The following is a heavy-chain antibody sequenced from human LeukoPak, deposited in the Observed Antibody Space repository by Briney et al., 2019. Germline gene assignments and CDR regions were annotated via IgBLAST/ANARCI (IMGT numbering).Heavy chain of an antibody. D-gene: IGHD1-1*01. Sequence: GSVKVSCTASGYSFSDYYIHWLRQAPGQGLEWMGWISAYNGNTNYAQKLQGRVTMTTDTSTSTAYMELRSLRSDDTAVYYCARGGGQYNWNDDPWFDPWGQGTLVTVSS. V-gene: IGHV1-18*04. J-gene: IGHJ5*02. CDR1: GYSFSDYY. CDR3: ARGGGQYNWNDDPWFDP. CDR2: ISAYNGNT.